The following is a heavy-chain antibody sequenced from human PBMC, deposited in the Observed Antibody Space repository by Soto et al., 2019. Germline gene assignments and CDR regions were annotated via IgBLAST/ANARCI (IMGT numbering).Heavy chain of an antibody. Sequence: SETLSLTCTVSGGSISSYYWSWIRQPPGKGLEWIGYIYYSGSTNYNPSLKSRVTISVDTSKNQFSLKLSSVTAADTAVYYCARDPDYGLNWFDPWGQGTLVTVSS. CDR3: ARDPDYGLNWFDP. CDR1: GGSISSYY. J-gene: IGHJ5*02. D-gene: IGHD4-17*01. V-gene: IGHV4-59*01. CDR2: IYYSGST.